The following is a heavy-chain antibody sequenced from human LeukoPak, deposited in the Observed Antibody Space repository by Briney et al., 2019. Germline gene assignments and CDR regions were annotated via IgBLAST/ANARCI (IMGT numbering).Heavy chain of an antibody. D-gene: IGHD2-2*01. CDR3: ARDPNIVVVPAASMLGWFDP. CDR2: INPNSGGT. Sequence: ASVKVSCKASGYTFTGYYMHWVRQAPGQGLEWMGWINPNSGGTNYAQKFQGRVTMTRDTSISTAYMELSGLRSDDTAVYYCARDPNIVVVPAASMLGWFDPWGQGTLVTVSS. J-gene: IGHJ5*02. CDR1: GYTFTGYY. V-gene: IGHV1-2*02.